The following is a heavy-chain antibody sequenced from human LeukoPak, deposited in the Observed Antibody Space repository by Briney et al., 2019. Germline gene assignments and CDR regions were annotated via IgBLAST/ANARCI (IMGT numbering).Heavy chain of an antibody. CDR3: ARQPAGYYGKTGYYPYYFDY. D-gene: IGHD3-22*01. V-gene: IGHV4-59*08. CDR2: IFYTGST. J-gene: IGHJ4*02. CDR1: GGSISSYY. Sequence: SETLSLTCTVSGGSISSYYWSWVRQPPGRGLEWIGYIFYTGSTKYGPSLNSRVTISLDTSKNQFSLKLSSVTAADTAVYYCARQPAGYYGKTGYYPYYFDYWGQGTLVTVSS.